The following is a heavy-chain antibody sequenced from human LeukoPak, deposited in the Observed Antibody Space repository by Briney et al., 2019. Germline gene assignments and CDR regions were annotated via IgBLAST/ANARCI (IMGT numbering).Heavy chain of an antibody. CDR1: GGSISSYY. J-gene: IGHJ2*01. V-gene: IGHV4-59*01. Sequence: SETLSLTCTVSGGSISSYYWSWIRQPPGKGLEWIGYIHHSGSANYNPSLRSRITMSVDTSKNQFSLKLSSVTAADTAVYYCARSCSSTSCFKGWYFDLWGRGTLVTVSS. CDR3: ARSCSSTSCFKGWYFDL. D-gene: IGHD2-2*01. CDR2: IHHSGSA.